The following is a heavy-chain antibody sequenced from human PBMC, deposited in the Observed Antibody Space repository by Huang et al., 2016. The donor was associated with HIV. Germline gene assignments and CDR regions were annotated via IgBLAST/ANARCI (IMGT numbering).Heavy chain of an antibody. CDR1: TVTFSACW. D-gene: IGHD2-8*01. Sequence: LVESGGGLVRPGGSLRLSCAGSTVTFSACWMTWVRQCPGKGLEWVASIRQDGSEKHYVDSVEGRFNISRDNGKKLLFLEMRSLGVDDTAVYFCATKADAMDVWGQGTTVIVSS. V-gene: IGHV3-7*01. CDR3: ATKADAMDV. J-gene: IGHJ6*02. CDR2: IRQDGSEK.